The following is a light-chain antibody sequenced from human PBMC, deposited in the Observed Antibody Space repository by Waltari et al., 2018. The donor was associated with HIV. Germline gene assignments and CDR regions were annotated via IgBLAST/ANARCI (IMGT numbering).Light chain of an antibody. J-gene: IGLJ2*01. CDR1: SSNIGNNF. Sequence: QSVLTQPPSVSAAPGQTVSISCSGFSSNIGNNFVSWYHQLPGKAPKLLIFDKNKRPWGIPDRVPASKSGTSATLAIPGLQTGDEGDYYCGTWDNSLKTVVFGGGTKVTVL. V-gene: IGLV1-51*01. CDR2: DKN. CDR3: GTWDNSLKTVV.